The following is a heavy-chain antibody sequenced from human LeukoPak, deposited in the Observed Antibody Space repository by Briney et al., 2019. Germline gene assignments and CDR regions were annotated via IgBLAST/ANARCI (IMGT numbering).Heavy chain of an antibody. D-gene: IGHD1-26*01. CDR3: AKLVGKFELHYATDY. CDR1: GFTFSSYA. Sequence: GGSLRLSCAASGFTFSSYAMSWVRQAPGKGLEWVSAISGSAGTTYYADSVKGRFTISRDNSKNTLYLQMESLRAEDTAVYYCAKLVGKFELHYATDYWGQEPRSPSPQ. V-gene: IGHV3-23*01. J-gene: IGHJ4*01. CDR2: ISGSAGTT.